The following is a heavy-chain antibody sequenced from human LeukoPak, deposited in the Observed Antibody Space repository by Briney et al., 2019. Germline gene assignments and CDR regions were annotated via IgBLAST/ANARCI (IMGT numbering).Heavy chain of an antibody. CDR2: IKYDGSAT. J-gene: IGHJ4*02. CDR1: GFAFSNYW. V-gene: IGHV3-74*01. Sequence: GGSLRLSCAASGFAFSNYWMHWIRQVPGKGLVWVSHIKYDGSATNYADSVKGRFTISRDNAKNTLYLQMNSLRAEDTAVYYCVSGSLQSGYNFDYWGQGALVTVSS. D-gene: IGHD3-3*01. CDR3: VSGSLQSGYNFDY.